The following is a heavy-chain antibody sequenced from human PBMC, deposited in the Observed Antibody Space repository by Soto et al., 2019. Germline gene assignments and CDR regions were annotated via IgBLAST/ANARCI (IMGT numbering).Heavy chain of an antibody. CDR3: ASSLLTPFDY. CDR2: INSDGSST. Sequence: GGSLRLSCAASGFTFSSVWMHWVRQAPGKGLLWVSRINSDGSSTFYADSVKGRFTISRDNAKNTLYLQMNSLRAEDTAVYYCASSLLTPFDYWGQGTLVTVSS. V-gene: IGHV3-74*01. D-gene: IGHD7-27*01. J-gene: IGHJ4*02. CDR1: GFTFSSVW.